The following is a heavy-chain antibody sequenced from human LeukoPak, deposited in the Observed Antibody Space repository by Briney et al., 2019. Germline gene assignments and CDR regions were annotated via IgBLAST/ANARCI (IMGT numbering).Heavy chain of an antibody. D-gene: IGHD3/OR15-3a*01. CDR3: AKVMGWTYSPFDY. CDR1: GFTFSSYA. Sequence: PGGSLRLSCAASGFTFSSYAMSWVRQAPGKGLEWVSAISGSGGSTYYADSVKGRFTISRDNSKNTLHLQMNSLRAEDTAVYYCAKVMGWTYSPFDYWGQGTLVTVSS. V-gene: IGHV3-23*01. J-gene: IGHJ4*02. CDR2: ISGSGGST.